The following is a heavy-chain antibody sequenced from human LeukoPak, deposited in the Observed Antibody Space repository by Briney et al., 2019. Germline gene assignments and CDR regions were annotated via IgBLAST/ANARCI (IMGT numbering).Heavy chain of an antibody. Sequence: PSETLSLTCTVSGYSISSGYYWGWIRQPPGKGLEWIGSIYHSGSTYYNPSLKSRVTISVDTSKNQFSLKLSSVTAADTAVYYCARDSIGAAVEGYWGQGTLVTVSS. V-gene: IGHV4-38-2*02. D-gene: IGHD6-13*01. J-gene: IGHJ4*02. CDR1: GYSISSGYY. CDR2: IYHSGST. CDR3: ARDSIGAAVEGY.